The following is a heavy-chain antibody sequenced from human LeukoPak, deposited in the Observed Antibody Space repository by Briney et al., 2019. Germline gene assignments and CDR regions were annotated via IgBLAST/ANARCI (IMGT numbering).Heavy chain of an antibody. J-gene: IGHJ4*02. CDR3: ATGNYNKPLDY. CDR2: IKSDGTMT. CDR1: GFTFSTYW. V-gene: IGHV3-74*01. D-gene: IGHD1-7*01. Sequence: GGSLRLSCAASGFTFSTYWMHWVRQAPGKGLVWVSRIKSDGTMTNYADSVKGRFTISRDNAKNTLYLQMNSLRAEDTAVYYCATGNYNKPLDYWGQGTLVTVSS.